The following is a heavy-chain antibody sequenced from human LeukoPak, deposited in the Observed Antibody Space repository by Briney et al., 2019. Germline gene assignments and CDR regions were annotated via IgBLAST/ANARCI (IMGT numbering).Heavy chain of an antibody. CDR2: INSDGSST. Sequence: PGGSLRLSCAATGFTFSSYWMHWVRQAPGKGLVWVSRINSDGSSTSYADSVKGRFTISRDNAKNTLYLQMNSLRAEDTAVYYCARVYYSYVQSIDYWGQGTLVTVSS. D-gene: IGHD5-18*01. CDR3: ARVYYSYVQSIDY. J-gene: IGHJ4*02. V-gene: IGHV3-74*01. CDR1: GFTFSSYW.